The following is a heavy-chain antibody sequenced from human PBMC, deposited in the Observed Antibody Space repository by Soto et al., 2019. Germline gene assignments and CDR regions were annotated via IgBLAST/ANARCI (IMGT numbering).Heavy chain of an antibody. V-gene: IGHV3-66*01. Sequence: LRLSCAASGFTVSSNYMSWVRQAPGKGLEWVSVIYSGGSTYYADSVKGRFTISRDNSKNTLYLQMNSLRAEDTAVYYCARGGVAPHYYGSGSSPAPADYWGQGTLVTVSS. CDR1: GFTVSSNY. J-gene: IGHJ4*02. CDR3: ARGGVAPHYYGSGSSPAPADY. D-gene: IGHD3-10*01. CDR2: IYSGGST.